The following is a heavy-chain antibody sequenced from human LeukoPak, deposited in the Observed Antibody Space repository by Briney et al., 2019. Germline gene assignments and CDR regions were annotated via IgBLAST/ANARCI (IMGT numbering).Heavy chain of an antibody. Sequence: GGSLRLSCAASGFTFSSDAMSWVRQAPGKGLEWVSYISSSGSTIYYADSVKGRFTISRDNAKNSLYLQMNSLRAEDTAVYYCARDNYDSSTPYYFDYWGQGTLVTVSS. CDR3: ARDNYDSSTPYYFDY. V-gene: IGHV3-48*03. J-gene: IGHJ4*02. CDR1: GFTFSSDA. D-gene: IGHD3-22*01. CDR2: ISSSGSTI.